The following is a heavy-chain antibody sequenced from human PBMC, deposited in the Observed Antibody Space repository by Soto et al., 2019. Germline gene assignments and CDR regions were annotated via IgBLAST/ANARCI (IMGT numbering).Heavy chain of an antibody. J-gene: IGHJ4*02. Sequence: LSLTFAVYGGSFIGYYWSWIRQPPGKGLEWIGEINHSGSTNYNPSLKSRVTISVDTSKNHFSLKLSSVNAADTAVYYCARGGAGTPDYWGPGTLVTVSS. CDR3: ARGGAGTPDY. CDR2: INHSGST. D-gene: IGHD1-1*01. V-gene: IGHV4-34*01. CDR1: GGSFIGYY.